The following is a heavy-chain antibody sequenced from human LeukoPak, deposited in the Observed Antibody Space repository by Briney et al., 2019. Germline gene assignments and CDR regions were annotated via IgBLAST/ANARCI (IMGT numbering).Heavy chain of an antibody. Sequence: SETLSLTCAVYGGSFSGYYWSWIRQPPGKGLEWIGDISTGGSTNYNPSLKSRVTISVDTSKNQFSLNLSSVPAADTAVYYCARRRTTGTTGYFDYWGQGSLVTVSS. CDR1: GGSFSGYY. CDR3: ARRRTTGTTGYFDY. V-gene: IGHV4-4*09. D-gene: IGHD1-1*01. J-gene: IGHJ4*02. CDR2: ISTGGST.